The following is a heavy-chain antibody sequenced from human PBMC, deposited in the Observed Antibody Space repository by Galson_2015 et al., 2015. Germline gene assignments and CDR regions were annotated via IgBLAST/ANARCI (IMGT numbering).Heavy chain of an antibody. Sequence: SLRLSCAASGFTFSNYWMSWVRQAPGKGLEWVANMKTDGSEKYYVDSVKGRFTISRDNAKNSLYLQMNSLGVEDTAVYYCARGDNCPDYWGQGTLVTVSS. V-gene: IGHV3-7*01. CDR1: GFTFSNYW. CDR3: ARGDNCPDY. CDR2: MKTDGSEK. D-gene: IGHD5-24*01. J-gene: IGHJ4*02.